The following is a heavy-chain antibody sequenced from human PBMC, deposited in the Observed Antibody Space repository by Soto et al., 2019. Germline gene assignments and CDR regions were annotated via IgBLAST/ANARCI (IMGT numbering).Heavy chain of an antibody. CDR2: ISGSGSDT. CDR1: GFTFSTYA. Sequence: GGSLRLSCAASGFTFSTYAMSWVRQAPGKGLEWVSAISGSGSDTYHADSVKGRFTISRDNSISTLYLQMNSLRTEDTAVYYCAHPRGYGVFDAYDFWGQGEMVTVSS. CDR3: AHPRGYGVFDAYDF. J-gene: IGHJ3*01. V-gene: IGHV3-23*01. D-gene: IGHD4-17*01.